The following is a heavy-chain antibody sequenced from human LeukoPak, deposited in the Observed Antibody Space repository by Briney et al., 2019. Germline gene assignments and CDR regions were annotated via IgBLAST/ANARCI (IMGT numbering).Heavy chain of an antibody. CDR2: ISTSGST. J-gene: IGHJ4*02. CDR1: GDSISSGYYY. CDR3: VRESRWELSLDC. V-gene: IGHV4-61*02. D-gene: IGHD1-7*01. Sequence: PSETLSLTCTVSGDSISSGYYYWNWIRQPAGKGLEWIGRISTSGSTNYNPSLKSRVTISIDTSNNQFSLKLSSVTAADTAVYYCVRESRWELSLDCWGQGTLVTVSS.